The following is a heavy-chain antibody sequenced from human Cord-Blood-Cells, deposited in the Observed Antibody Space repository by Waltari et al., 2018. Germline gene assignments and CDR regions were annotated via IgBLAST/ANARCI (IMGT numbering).Heavy chain of an antibody. CDR1: GGSISSYY. J-gene: IGHJ3*02. D-gene: IGHD3-16*02. V-gene: IGHV4-59*01. CDR2: IYYSGST. Sequence: QVQLQESGPGLVKPSETLSLNCTVPGGSISSYYWSWIRQTPGKELEWIGYIYYSGSTNYIPSLKSRVTIAVDTSKNQFSLKLSSVTAADTAVYYCARDVPYDYIWGSYRYDSFYIWGQGTMVTVSS. CDR3: ARDVPYDYIWGSYRYDSFYI.